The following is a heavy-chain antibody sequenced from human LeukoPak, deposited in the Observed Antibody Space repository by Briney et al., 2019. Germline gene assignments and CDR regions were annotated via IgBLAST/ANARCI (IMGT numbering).Heavy chain of an antibody. V-gene: IGHV4-4*02. D-gene: IGHD1-26*01. Sequence: PSGTLSLTCAVSGGSISSSNWWSWVRQPPGKGLEWIGEIYHSGSTNYNPSLKSRVTISVDKSKNQFSLKLSSVTAADTAVYYCARLYSGSYYVFDYWGQGTLVTVSS. J-gene: IGHJ4*02. CDR2: IYHSGST. CDR1: GGSISSSNW. CDR3: ARLYSGSYYVFDY.